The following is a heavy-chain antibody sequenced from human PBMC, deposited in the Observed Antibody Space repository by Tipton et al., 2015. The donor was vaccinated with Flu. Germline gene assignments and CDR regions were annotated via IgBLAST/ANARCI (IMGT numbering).Heavy chain of an antibody. CDR3: ARGATMVRGVISYMDV. CDR2: INHSGST. D-gene: IGHD3-10*01. Sequence: TLSLTCAVYGGSFSGYYWSWIRQPPGKGLEWIGEINHSGSTNYNPSLKSRVTISVDTSKNQFSLKLSSVTAADTAVYYCARGATMVRGVISYMDVWGKGTPVTVSS. V-gene: IGHV4-34*01. CDR1: GGSFSGYY. J-gene: IGHJ6*03.